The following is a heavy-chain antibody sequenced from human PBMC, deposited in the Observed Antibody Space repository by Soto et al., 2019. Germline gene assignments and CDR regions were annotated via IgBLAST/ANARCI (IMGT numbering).Heavy chain of an antibody. D-gene: IGHD1-26*01. CDR1: GGTFSSYT. CDR2: IIPILGIA. Sequence: QVQLVQSGAEVKKPGSSVKVSCKASGGTFSSYTISWVRQAPGQGLEWMGRIIPILGIANYAQKFQGRXXIXAXXPTSTAYMELSSLRSEDTAVYYCARSGATIDYFDYWGQGTLVTVSS. V-gene: IGHV1-69*02. CDR3: ARSGATIDYFDY. J-gene: IGHJ4*02.